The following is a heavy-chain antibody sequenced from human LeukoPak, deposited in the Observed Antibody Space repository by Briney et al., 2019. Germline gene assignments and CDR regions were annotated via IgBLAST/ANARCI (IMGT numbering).Heavy chain of an antibody. Sequence: GESRDSSVKRPGYILVGYGCGWVPQMPGKGLEWMGIIYPGDSDTRYSPSFQGQVTISADKTISTAYLQWSSLKASDTAMYYCAGRKYCSSWDYWGQGTLVTVSS. CDR3: AGRKYCSSWDY. CDR1: GYILVGYG. CDR2: IYPGDSDT. V-gene: IGHV5-51*01. J-gene: IGHJ4*02. D-gene: IGHD6-13*01.